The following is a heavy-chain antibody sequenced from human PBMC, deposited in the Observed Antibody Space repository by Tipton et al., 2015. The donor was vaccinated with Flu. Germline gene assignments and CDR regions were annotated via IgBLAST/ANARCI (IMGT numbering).Heavy chain of an antibody. V-gene: IGHV4-59*08. D-gene: IGHD2-8*02. CDR3: ARRDCAGGICYSRVYDAFDI. CDR1: GGSMSSYY. CDR2: IYHSGST. Sequence: TLSLTCTVSGGSMSSYYWGWIRQPPGKGLEWIGSIYHSGSTYYNPSLKSRVTISVDTSKNQFSLKLGSVTAGDTAVYYCARRDCAGGICYSRVYDAFDIWGQGTLVTVSS. J-gene: IGHJ3*02.